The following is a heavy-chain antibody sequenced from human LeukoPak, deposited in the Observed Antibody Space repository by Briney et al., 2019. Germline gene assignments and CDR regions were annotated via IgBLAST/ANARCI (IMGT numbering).Heavy chain of an antibody. V-gene: IGHV1-69*05. CDR1: GGTFSSYA. D-gene: IGHD1-14*01. CDR3: ARGAWQYRMTLRDHRSAFDI. J-gene: IGHJ3*02. CDR2: IIPIFGTA. Sequence: SVKVSCKASGGTFSSYAISWVRQAPGQGLEWMGGIIPIFGTANYAQKFQGRVTIATDESTSTAYMELSSLRSEDTAVYYCARGAWQYRMTLRDHRSAFDIWGQGTMVTVSS.